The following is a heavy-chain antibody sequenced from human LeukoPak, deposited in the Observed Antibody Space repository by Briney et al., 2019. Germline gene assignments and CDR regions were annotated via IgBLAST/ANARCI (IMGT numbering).Heavy chain of an antibody. CDR2: ISPSGDII. CDR1: GFTFSDYY. CDR3: ARETVAGTFDY. Sequence: KPGGSLRLSCAASGFTFSDYYISWIRQAPGKGLEWVSDISPSGDIISYADSVEGRFIISRDYAKESLHLQMNSLRVEGSAVYYCARETVAGTFDYWGQGTQVTVSS. V-gene: IGHV3-11*01. D-gene: IGHD6-19*01. J-gene: IGHJ4*02.